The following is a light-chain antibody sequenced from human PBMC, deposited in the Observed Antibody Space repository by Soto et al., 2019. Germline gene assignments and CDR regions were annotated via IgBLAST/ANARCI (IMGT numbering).Light chain of an antibody. CDR2: DAS. CDR1: QSVSSY. J-gene: IGKJ1*01. Sequence: EIVLTQSPATLSLSPGERATLSCRASQSVSSYLAWYQQKPGQAPRLLIYDASNRATGIPARFSGSGSGTDFTLAISSPEPEDFAVYYCQQRSNWPVTFGQGTKVEIK. V-gene: IGKV3-11*01. CDR3: QQRSNWPVT.